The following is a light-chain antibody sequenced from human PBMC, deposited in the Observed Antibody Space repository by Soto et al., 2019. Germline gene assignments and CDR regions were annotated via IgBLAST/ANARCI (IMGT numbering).Light chain of an antibody. J-gene: IGLJ1*01. Sequence: QSVLTQPASVSGSPGQSITISCTGTSSDVGGYNYVSWYQQHPGKAPKLMIYDVSNRPSGVSNRFSGSKSGNTASPTISGLQAEDEDDYYCSSYTSSSTRVFGTGTKVTVL. CDR3: SSYTSSSTRV. CDR2: DVS. CDR1: SSDVGGYNY. V-gene: IGLV2-14*01.